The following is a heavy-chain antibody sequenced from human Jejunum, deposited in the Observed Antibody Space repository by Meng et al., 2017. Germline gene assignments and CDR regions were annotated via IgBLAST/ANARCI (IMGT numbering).Heavy chain of an antibody. D-gene: IGHD2-15*01. CDR3: AMRIPQYCPGGNCYSGLGY. CDR2: INHSGST. V-gene: IGHV4-34*01. Sequence: SETLSLTCAVYGGSFSSYFWTWIRQPPGKGLEWIGVINHSGSTYYNPSLKSRVTISEDTSKNQFSLKLTSVTAADTAVYYCAMRIPQYCPGGNCYSGLGYWGQGTLVTVSS. CDR1: GGSFSSYF. J-gene: IGHJ4*02.